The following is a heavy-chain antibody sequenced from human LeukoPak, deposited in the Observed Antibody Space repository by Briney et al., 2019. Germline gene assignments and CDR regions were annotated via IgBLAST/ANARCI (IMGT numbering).Heavy chain of an antibody. D-gene: IGHD3-22*01. CDR1: GFTFSSYG. Sequence: GGSLRLSCAASGFTFSSYGMHWVRQAPGKGLEWVAFIRYDGSNKYYADSVKGRFTISRDNSKNTLYLQMNSLRAEDTAVYYCAKDQRYYDSSGYPTYDYYYYYMDVWGKGTTVTISS. V-gene: IGHV3-30*02. CDR3: AKDQRYYDSSGYPTYDYYYYYMDV. CDR2: IRYDGSNK. J-gene: IGHJ6*03.